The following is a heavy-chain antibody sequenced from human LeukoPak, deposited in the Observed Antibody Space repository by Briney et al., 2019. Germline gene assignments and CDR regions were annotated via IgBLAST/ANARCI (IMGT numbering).Heavy chain of an antibody. CDR2: IYPRDSNT. J-gene: IGHJ4*02. Sequence: GESLKISCKGSGYKFTNYWIAWVRQMPGQGLEWLGIIYPRDSNTRYSPSFQGQVTISVDTSIDTAYLQWSSVRASDTAMYYCARLLAAPYYINYWGQGTLVPSPQ. CDR1: GYKFTNYW. D-gene: IGHD6-25*01. CDR3: ARLLAAPYYINY. V-gene: IGHV5-51*01.